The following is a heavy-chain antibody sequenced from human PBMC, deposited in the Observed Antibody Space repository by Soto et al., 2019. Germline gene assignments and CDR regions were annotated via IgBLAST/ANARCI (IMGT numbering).Heavy chain of an antibody. Sequence: SETLSLSCTVSGASLSSYSWTWIRHTPGRGLEWIGFTFYSGSAHYSPSLKSRVTISIDASKNEISLRLTSVTAADTAVYFCATMWGTDNWEMQAFDTWGQGAMVTVSS. J-gene: IGHJ3*02. CDR1: GASLSSYS. V-gene: IGHV4-59*01. CDR2: TFYSGSA. CDR3: ATMWGTDNWEMQAFDT. D-gene: IGHD1-1*01.